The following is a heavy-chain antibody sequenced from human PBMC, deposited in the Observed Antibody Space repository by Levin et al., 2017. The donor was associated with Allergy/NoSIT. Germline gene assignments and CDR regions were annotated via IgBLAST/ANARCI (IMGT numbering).Heavy chain of an antibody. J-gene: IGHJ4*02. CDR3: TRVEWELLVAWQFYFDY. CDR1: GFTFGDYA. V-gene: IGHV3-49*04. CDR2: IRSKAYGGTT. Sequence: HSGGSLRLSCTASGFTFGDYAMSWVRQAPGKGLEWVGFIRSKAYGGTTEYAASVKGRFTISRDDSKNIAYLQMNSLKTEDTAVYYCTRVEWELLVAWQFYFDYWGQGMLVTVSS. D-gene: IGHD1-26*01.